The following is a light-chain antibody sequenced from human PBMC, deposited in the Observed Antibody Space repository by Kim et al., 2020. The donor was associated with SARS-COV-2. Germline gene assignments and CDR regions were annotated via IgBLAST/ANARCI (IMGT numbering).Light chain of an antibody. CDR3: QRYDSYWT. CDR2: EAI. J-gene: IGKJ1*01. CDR1: QNINNW. V-gene: IGKV1-5*03. Sequence: DIQMTQSPSTLSASVADGVTITCRDSQNINNWLAWYQQKPGKAPKLLIYEAIRLHTGVPSRFTGSGFGTEFTLTISSLQPDDFATYYCQRYDSYWTFGQGTKVEIK.